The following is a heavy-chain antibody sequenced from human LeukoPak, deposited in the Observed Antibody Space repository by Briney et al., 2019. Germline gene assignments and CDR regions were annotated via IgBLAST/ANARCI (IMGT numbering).Heavy chain of an antibody. CDR2: IYTSGST. J-gene: IGHJ4*02. V-gene: IGHV4-4*07. Sequence: SETLSLTCTVSGASISSYYWTWNRQPAGKGLEWIGRIYTSGSTNYNPSLKSRVAMSVDTSKNQFSLKLSSVTAADTAVYYCARLSADSSSSRGFDYWGQGTLVTVSS. CDR3: ARLSADSSSSRGFDY. D-gene: IGHD2-2*01. CDR1: GASISSYY.